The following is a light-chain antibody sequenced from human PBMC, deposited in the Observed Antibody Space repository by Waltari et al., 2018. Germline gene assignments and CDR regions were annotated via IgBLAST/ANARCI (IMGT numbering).Light chain of an antibody. Sequence: QSALTQPRSVSGSPGQSVTISCSGTSSDVGGYNYVSWYQHHPGKAPRLMISDVNKRPSWVPDRFSGSKSGNTASLTISGLQAEDEADYFCCSYAGTFSLLFGGGTKVTVL. J-gene: IGLJ2*01. V-gene: IGLV2-11*01. CDR1: SSDVGGYNY. CDR3: CSYAGTFSLL. CDR2: DVN.